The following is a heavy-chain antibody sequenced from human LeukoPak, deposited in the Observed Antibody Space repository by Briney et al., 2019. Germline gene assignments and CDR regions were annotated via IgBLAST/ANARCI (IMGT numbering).Heavy chain of an antibody. CDR3: ASAVAGTFFDY. D-gene: IGHD6-19*01. CDR2: IYYSGST. V-gene: IGHV4-59*01. Sequence: SEALSLTCTVSGGSISSYYWSWIRQPPGKGLEWIGYIYYSGSTNYNPSLKSRVTISVDTSKNQFSLKLSSVTAADTAVYYCASAVAGTFFDYWGQGTLVTVSS. CDR1: GGSISSYY. J-gene: IGHJ4*02.